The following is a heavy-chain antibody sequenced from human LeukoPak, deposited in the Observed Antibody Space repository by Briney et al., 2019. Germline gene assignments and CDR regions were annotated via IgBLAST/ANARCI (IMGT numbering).Heavy chain of an antibody. CDR1: GYTFTSYG. CDR2: ISAYNGNT. Sequence: ASVKVSCKASGYTFTSYGISWVRQAPGQGLEWMGWISAYNGNTNYAQKLQGRVTMTTDTSTSTACMELRSLRSDDTAVYYCARDSSTSWGGNDNWFDPWGQGTLVTVSS. CDR3: ARDSSTSWGGNDNWFDP. J-gene: IGHJ5*02. D-gene: IGHD2-2*01. V-gene: IGHV1-18*01.